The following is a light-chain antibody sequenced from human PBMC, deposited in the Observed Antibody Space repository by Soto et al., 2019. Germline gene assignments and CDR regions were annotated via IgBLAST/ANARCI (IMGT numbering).Light chain of an antibody. Sequence: QAVVTQEPSLTVSPGGTVTLTCGSSTGTVTSSHYPYWFQQKPGQAPRTLIYDTSNKHSWTPARFSGSLLGGKAALTLSGAQPEDEAEYYCLLSYNDAFVVFGGGTKFTVL. J-gene: IGLJ2*01. CDR2: DTS. CDR1: TGTVTSSHY. CDR3: LLSYNDAFVV. V-gene: IGLV7-46*01.